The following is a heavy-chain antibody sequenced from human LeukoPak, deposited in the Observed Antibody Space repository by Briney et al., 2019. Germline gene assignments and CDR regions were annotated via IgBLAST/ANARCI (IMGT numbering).Heavy chain of an antibody. CDR3: ARWRLGEWPNKGGAFDI. CDR1: GGTFSSYG. D-gene: IGHD3-16*01. J-gene: IGHJ3*02. V-gene: IGHV1-18*01. Sequence: GASVKVSCKASGGTFSSYGISWVRQAPGQGLEWMGWISAYNGNTNYAQKLQGRVTMTTDTSTTTAYMELRSLRSDDTAVYYCARWRLGEWPNKGGAFDIWGQGTMVTVSS. CDR2: ISAYNGNT.